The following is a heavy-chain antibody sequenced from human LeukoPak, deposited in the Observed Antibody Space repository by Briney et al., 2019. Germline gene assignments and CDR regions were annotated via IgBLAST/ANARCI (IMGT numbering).Heavy chain of an antibody. CDR3: AREITVVPAAWFDP. Sequence: TGGSLRLSCAASEFTFNNAWMSWVRQAPGKGPEWVSYISSSSSTIYYADSVKGRFTISRDNAKNSLYLQMNSLRAEDTAVYYCAREITVVPAAWFDPWGQGTLVTVSS. D-gene: IGHD2-2*01. V-gene: IGHV3-48*01. CDR1: EFTFNNAW. CDR2: ISSSSSTI. J-gene: IGHJ5*02.